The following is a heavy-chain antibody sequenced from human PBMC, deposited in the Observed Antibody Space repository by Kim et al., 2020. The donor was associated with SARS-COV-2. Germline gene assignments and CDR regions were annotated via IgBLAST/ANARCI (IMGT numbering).Heavy chain of an antibody. V-gene: IGHV3-23*01. CDR3: SKAYYYGSGSNYKTFDS. CDR2: ITGSVSVGIT. Sequence: GGSLRLSCAASVFTCSNYAMSWVRQAPGQRLAGVSGITGSVSVGITYYADSVKGRFTISSDNSENILYLQMNSLRVEYTALYYCSKAYYYGSGSNYKTFDSWGQGTLVTVSS. J-gene: IGHJ4*02. D-gene: IGHD3-10*01. CDR1: VFTCSNYA.